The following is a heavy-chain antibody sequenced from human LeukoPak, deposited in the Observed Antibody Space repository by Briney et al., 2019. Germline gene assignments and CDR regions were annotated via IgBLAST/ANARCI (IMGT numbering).Heavy chain of an antibody. CDR2: INHSGST. J-gene: IGHJ4*02. V-gene: IGHV4-34*01. CDR1: GGSFSGYY. CDR3: ARGFRYCSSTSCYYDY. Sequence: KPSETLSLTCAVYGGSFSGYYWSWICQPPGKGLEWIGEINHSGSTNYNPSLKSRVTISVDTSKNQFSLKLSSVTAADTAVYYCARGFRYCSSTSCYYDYWGQGTLVTVSS. D-gene: IGHD2-2*01.